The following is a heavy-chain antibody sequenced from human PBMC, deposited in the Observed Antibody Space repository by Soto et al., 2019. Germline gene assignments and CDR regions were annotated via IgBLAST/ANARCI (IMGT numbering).Heavy chain of an antibody. CDR2: IYYSGST. CDR1: GGSISSSSYY. V-gene: IGHV4-39*01. CDR3: ARLNYDILTGYYSDFDY. J-gene: IGHJ4*02. Sequence: SETLSLTCTVSGGSISSSSYYWGWIRQPPGKGLEWIGSIYYSGSTYYNPSLKSRVTISVDTSKNQFSLKLSSATAADTAVYYCARLNYDILTGYYSDFDYWGQGTLVTVSS. D-gene: IGHD3-9*01.